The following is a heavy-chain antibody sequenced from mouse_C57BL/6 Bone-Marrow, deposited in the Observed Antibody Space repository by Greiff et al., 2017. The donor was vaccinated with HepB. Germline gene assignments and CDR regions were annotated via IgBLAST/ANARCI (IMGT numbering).Heavy chain of an antibody. CDR1: GFSFTDYY. CDR3: ARSLISTVVVQWYYDV. V-gene: IGHV7-3*01. J-gene: IGHJ1*03. Sequence: EVHLVESGGGLVQPGGSLSLSCAASGFSFTDYYMSWVRQPPGKALEWLGFIRNKANGYTTEYSASVKGRFTISRDNSQSILYLQMNALRAEDSATYYCARSLISTVVVQWYYDVWGTGATVTVSS. D-gene: IGHD1-1*01. CDR2: IRNKANGYTT.